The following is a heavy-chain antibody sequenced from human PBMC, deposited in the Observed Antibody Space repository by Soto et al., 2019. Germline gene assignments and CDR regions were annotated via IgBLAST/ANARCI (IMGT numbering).Heavy chain of an antibody. Sequence: QVQLQQWGAGLLKPSETLSLTCAVYGGSFSGYYWNWIRQPPGKGLEWIGEINHSGSTNYNPSLKSRVTLSVDTSKNQFSLKLSSVTAAYTAVYYCARGWGRIFDYWGQGTRVTVSS. J-gene: IGHJ4*02. CDR1: GGSFSGYY. CDR2: INHSGST. D-gene: IGHD7-27*01. CDR3: ARGWGRIFDY. V-gene: IGHV4-34*01.